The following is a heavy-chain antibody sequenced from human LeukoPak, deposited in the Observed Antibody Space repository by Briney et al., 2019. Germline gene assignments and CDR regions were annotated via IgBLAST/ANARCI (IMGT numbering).Heavy chain of an antibody. CDR1: GYIFNSYG. V-gene: IGHV1-18*01. CDR2: ISAYNGDT. J-gene: IGHJ4*02. Sequence: ASVKVSCKASGYIFNSYGISWVRQAPGQGREWMGWISAYNGDTNYAQALQGRVTMTTDTSTSTAYMELRSLRSDDTAVYYCARDPPGLTLGSPGDYWGQGTLVTVSS. CDR3: ARDPPGLTLGSPGDY. D-gene: IGHD3-10*01.